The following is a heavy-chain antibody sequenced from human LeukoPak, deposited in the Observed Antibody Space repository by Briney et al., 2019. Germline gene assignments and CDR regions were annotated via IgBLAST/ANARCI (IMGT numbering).Heavy chain of an antibody. J-gene: IGHJ4*02. Sequence: GGSLRLYCAASGFTFSSYAMHWVRQAPGKGLEWVAVKSYDGRNIYYADSVKGRFTISRDNSKNTLYLQMNSLRAEDTAVYYCARDGHKSSSSWDYWGQGTLVTVSS. V-gene: IGHV3-30*04. CDR1: GFTFSSYA. CDR2: KSYDGRNI. D-gene: IGHD6-13*01. CDR3: ARDGHKSSSSWDY.